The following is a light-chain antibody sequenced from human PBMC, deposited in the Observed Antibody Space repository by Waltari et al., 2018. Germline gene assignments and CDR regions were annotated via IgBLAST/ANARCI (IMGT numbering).Light chain of an antibody. V-gene: IGLV3-21*04. CDR1: QFGRKS. CDR3: LVWHSTIDHQGV. Sequence: SYVVTQSPSVSVAPGETARITCGGDQFGRKSVHWYQQRPGQAPVLVLLYDSDRPSGIPERFSGSNSGNTATLTISWVEAEDEADYYCLVWHSTIDHQGVFGGGTKLTVL. CDR2: YDS. J-gene: IGLJ2*01.